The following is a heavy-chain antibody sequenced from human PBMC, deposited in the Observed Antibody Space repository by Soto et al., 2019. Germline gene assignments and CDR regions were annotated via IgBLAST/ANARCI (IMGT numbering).Heavy chain of an antibody. CDR3: ARHYRTGWYGFDY. J-gene: IGHJ4*02. Sequence: QAQLQESGPGLVKPSETLSLTCTVSGGSISSYCWSWIRQPPGKGLEWIGHISDSGNTNYNPSLRSGVIVSADTSKNHLSLKLGSVTAADTAVYYCARHYRTGWYGFDYWGQGTLVTVSS. V-gene: IGHV4-59*08. CDR1: GGSISSYC. D-gene: IGHD6-19*01. CDR2: ISDSGNT.